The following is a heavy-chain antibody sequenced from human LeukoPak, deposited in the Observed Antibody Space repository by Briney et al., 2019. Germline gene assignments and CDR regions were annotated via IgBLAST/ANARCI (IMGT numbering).Heavy chain of an antibody. CDR2: ISSSSGYT. CDR3: ARSTSAFDSPFDL. V-gene: IGHV3-11*06. D-gene: IGHD5-12*01. CDR1: GFTFSAYY. Sequence: GRSLRLSCAASGFTFSAYYMNWIRQAPGKGLEWDSYISSSSGYTKYADSVKGRFTISRDNAENSLYLQMSSLRAEDTAVYYCARSTSAFDSPFDLWGQGTLVTVSS. J-gene: IGHJ4*02.